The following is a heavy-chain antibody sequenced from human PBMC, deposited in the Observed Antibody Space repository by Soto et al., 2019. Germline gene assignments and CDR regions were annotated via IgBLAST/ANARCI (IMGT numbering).Heavy chain of an antibody. CDR3: TTVDYYDSVGYYSLDY. V-gene: IGHV3-15*01. J-gene: IGHJ4*02. Sequence: VGSLRLSCAASGFTSTDAWMSWVRQAPGKGLEWVGRIKSKTDSGTADYAAPVKGRFTITRDDSKNTLYLEMSSLKTEDTAVYYCTTVDYYDSVGYYSLDYWGQGTLVTVSS. CDR1: GFTSTDAW. D-gene: IGHD3-22*01. CDR2: IKSKTDSGTA.